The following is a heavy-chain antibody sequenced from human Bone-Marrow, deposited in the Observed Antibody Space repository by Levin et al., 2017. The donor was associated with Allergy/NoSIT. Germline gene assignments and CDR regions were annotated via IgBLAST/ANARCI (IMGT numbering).Heavy chain of an antibody. J-gene: IGHJ4*02. D-gene: IGHD4-23*01. CDR1: GFTFRSYA. CDR3: AKDLIGNIPDYFDY. CDR2: ISGGGANT. V-gene: IGHV3-23*01. Sequence: GGSLRLSCEASGFTFRSYAMTWVRQAPGKGLEWVSGISGGGANTYYADSVKGRFTISRDNSANTLYLQMNSLRAEDTAVYYCAKDLIGNIPDYFDYWGQGTLVTVSS.